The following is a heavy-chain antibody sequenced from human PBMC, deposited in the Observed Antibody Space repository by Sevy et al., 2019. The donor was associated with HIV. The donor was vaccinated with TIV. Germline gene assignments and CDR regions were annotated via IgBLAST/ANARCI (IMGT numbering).Heavy chain of an antibody. CDR3: ARGIVGVLVVVAAQDYYFDY. CDR1: GYTLTSYY. J-gene: IGHJ4*02. CDR2: ISPSVGST. D-gene: IGHD2-15*01. Sequence: ASVKVSCKASGYTLTSYYMHWVRQAPGQGLEWMGMISPSVGSTSYAQKFQGRVTMTSDTSTSTVYMDLSSLRLEDTAVYYCARGIVGVLVVVAAQDYYFDYWGQGTLVTVSS. V-gene: IGHV1-46*01.